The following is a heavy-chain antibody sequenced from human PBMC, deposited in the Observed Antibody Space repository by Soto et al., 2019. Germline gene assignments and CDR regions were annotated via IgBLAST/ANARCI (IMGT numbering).Heavy chain of an antibody. V-gene: IGHV3-23*01. J-gene: IGHJ4*02. Sequence: EVQLLESGGGLVQPGGSLRLSCAASGFTFSSYAMRWVRQAPGKGLEWVSAVSGSGGSTYYADSVKGRFTISRDNSKNTLFLQMNSLRAEDTAVYYCARRGPGTYFDYWGQGTLVTVSS. CDR2: VSGSGGST. CDR1: GFTFSSYA. CDR3: ARRGPGTYFDY. D-gene: IGHD6-13*01.